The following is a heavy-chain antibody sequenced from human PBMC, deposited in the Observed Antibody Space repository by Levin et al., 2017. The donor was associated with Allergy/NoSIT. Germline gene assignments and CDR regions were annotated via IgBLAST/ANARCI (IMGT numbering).Heavy chain of an antibody. CDR1: GFSLSTTGVG. CDR2: FYWDDDK. J-gene: IGHJ4*02. CDR3: VHSVKIAAPSFDWVATTYPYYFDY. Sequence: SGPTLVKPTQTLTLTCTFSGFSLSTTGVGVGWIRQPPGKALEWLALFYWDDDKRYSPSVKTRLTITRDTSKHQVVLTMTNMDPADTATYYCVHSVKIAAPSFDWVATTYPYYFDYWGQGILVTVSS. D-gene: IGHD3-9*01. V-gene: IGHV2-5*02.